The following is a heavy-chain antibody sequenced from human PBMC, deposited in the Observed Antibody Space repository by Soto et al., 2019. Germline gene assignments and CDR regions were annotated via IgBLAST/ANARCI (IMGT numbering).Heavy chain of an antibody. V-gene: IGHV1-69*01. Sequence: QVQLVQSGAEVKKPGSSVKVSCKASGGTFSSYAISWVRQAPGQGLEWMGGIIPIFGTANYAQKFQGRVTITADEFTSTAYMELSSLRSEDTAVYYCARGSLHYYDSSGYYFDYWGQGTLVTVSS. CDR1: GGTFSSYA. CDR2: IIPIFGTA. J-gene: IGHJ4*02. CDR3: ARGSLHYYDSSGYYFDY. D-gene: IGHD3-22*01.